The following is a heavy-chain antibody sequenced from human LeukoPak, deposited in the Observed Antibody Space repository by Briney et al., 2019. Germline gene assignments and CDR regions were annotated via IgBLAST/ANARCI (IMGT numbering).Heavy chain of an antibody. D-gene: IGHD6-19*01. J-gene: IGHJ4*02. Sequence: ASVKVSCKASGCTFTSYGISWVRQAPGQGLEWMGWISAYNGNTNYAQKLQGRVTMTTDTSTGTAYMELRSLRSDDTAVYYCARDPTIAVADYYFDYWGQGTLVTVSS. CDR3: ARDPTIAVADYYFDY. CDR1: GCTFTSYG. CDR2: ISAYNGNT. V-gene: IGHV1-18*01.